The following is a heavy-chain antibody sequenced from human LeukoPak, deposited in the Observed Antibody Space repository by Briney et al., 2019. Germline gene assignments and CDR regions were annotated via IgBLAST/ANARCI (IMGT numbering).Heavy chain of an antibody. V-gene: IGHV3-23*01. Sequence: GGSLRLSCAVSGFSVGSYGMTWVRQAPGKGLEWVSAVAGSDTRTYYADSVKGRFTISRDHSKNTLDLQMYSLRAEDSAVYYCARGAYNYGPIYWHFDLWGRGTLVTVSS. CDR2: VAGSDTRT. CDR3: ARGAYNYGPIYWHFDL. J-gene: IGHJ2*01. CDR1: GFSVGSYG. D-gene: IGHD5-18*01.